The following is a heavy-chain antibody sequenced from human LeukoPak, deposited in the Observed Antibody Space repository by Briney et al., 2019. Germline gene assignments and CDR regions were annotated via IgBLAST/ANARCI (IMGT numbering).Heavy chain of an antibody. CDR1: GGSISSSSYY. CDR2: IYYSGST. Sequence: PSETLSLTCTVSGGSISSSSYYWGWIRQPPGQGLEWIGSIYYSGSTYYNPSLKSRVTISVDTSKNQFSLKLSSVTAADTAVYYCARHGGLYNGDYGYWGQGTLVTVSS. CDR3: ARHGGLYNGDYGY. J-gene: IGHJ4*02. V-gene: IGHV4-39*01. D-gene: IGHD4-17*01.